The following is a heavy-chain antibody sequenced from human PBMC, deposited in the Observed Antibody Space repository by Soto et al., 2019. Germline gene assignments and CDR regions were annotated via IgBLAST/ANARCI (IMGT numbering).Heavy chain of an antibody. D-gene: IGHD3-22*01. J-gene: IGHJ4*02. CDR3: ARDQHYYDSSGYYPAI. V-gene: IGHV1-69*13. CDR1: GGTFSSYA. Sequence: SVKVSCKASGGTFSSYAISWVRQAPGQGLEWMGGIIPIFGTANYAQKFQGRVTITADESTSTAYMELSSLRSEDTAVYYCARDQHYYDSSGYYPAIWGQGTLVTVSS. CDR2: IIPIFGTA.